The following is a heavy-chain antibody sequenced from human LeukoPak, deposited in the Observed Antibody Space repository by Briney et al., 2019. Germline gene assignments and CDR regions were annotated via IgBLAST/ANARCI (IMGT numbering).Heavy chain of an antibody. V-gene: IGHV1-18*01. D-gene: IGHD2-15*01. CDR2: ISAYNGNT. CDR3: ARPAIYCSGGSCSYYFDY. CDR1: GYTFSNYG. Sequence: ASVKVSCKASGYTFSNYGISWVRQAPGQGLEWMGWISAYNGNTNYAQKLQGRVTMTTDTSTSTAYMELRSLRSDDTAVYYCARPAIYCSGGSCSYYFDYWGQGTLVTVSS. J-gene: IGHJ4*02.